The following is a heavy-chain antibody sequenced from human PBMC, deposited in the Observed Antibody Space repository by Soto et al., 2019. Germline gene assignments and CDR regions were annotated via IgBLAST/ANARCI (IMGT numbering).Heavy chain of an antibody. V-gene: IGHV4-59*11. CDR2: IYYRGST. D-gene: IGHD1-26*01. Sequence: SETLSLTCTVSGGSISSHYWSWVRQAPGKGLEWIGHIYYRGSTSYNPSLRSRGTISVDTSNNQFSLKLNSVTTADTAVYYCARDGREASGMDVWGQGTKVTVSS. J-gene: IGHJ6*02. CDR1: GGSISSHY. CDR3: ARDGREASGMDV.